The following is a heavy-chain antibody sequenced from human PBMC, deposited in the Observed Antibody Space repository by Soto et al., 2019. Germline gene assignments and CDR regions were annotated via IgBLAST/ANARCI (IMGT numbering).Heavy chain of an antibody. CDR3: ARGVAAAERRAFDI. J-gene: IGHJ3*02. D-gene: IGHD6-13*01. Sequence: QVQLVQSGAEVKKPGSSVKVSCKASGGTFSSYAISWVRQAPGQGLEWMGGIIPIFGTANYAQKFQGRVTITADESTSTAYMERSSLGSEDTAVYYCARGVAAAERRAFDIWGQGTMFTVSS. V-gene: IGHV1-69*01. CDR1: GGTFSSYA. CDR2: IIPIFGTA.